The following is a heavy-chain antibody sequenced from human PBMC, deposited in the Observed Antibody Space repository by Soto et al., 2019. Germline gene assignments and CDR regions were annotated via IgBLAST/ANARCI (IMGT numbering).Heavy chain of an antibody. CDR3: SRDMTTVATGAFDI. D-gene: IGHD4-17*01. J-gene: IGHJ3*02. CDR2: ISSSGSAL. V-gene: IGHV3-11*01. CDR1: GFTFNDYY. Sequence: GGSLRLSCAASGFTFNDYYMSWIRQAPGKGLEWVSYISSSGSALYYADSVKGRFTISRDNAKNSLYLQMNSLRAEDTALYYCSRDMTTVATGAFDIWGQGTVVTVSS.